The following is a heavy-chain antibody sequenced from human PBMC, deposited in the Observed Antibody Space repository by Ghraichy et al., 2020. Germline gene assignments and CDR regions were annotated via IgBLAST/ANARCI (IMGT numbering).Heavy chain of an antibody. CDR1: GGSISSSSYY. CDR3: ARHGYGGKKGYFDY. Sequence: EALNISCTVSGGSISSSSYYWGWIRQPPGKGLEWIGSIYYSGSTYYNPSLKSRVTISVDTSKNQFSLKLSSVTAADTAVYYCARHGYGGKKGYFDYWGQGTLVTVSS. D-gene: IGHD4-23*01. CDR2: IYYSGST. V-gene: IGHV4-39*01. J-gene: IGHJ4*02.